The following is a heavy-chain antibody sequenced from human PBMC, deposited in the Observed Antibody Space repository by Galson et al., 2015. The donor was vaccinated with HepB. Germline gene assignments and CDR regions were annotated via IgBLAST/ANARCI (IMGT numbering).Heavy chain of an antibody. CDR3: ARGTYYYDSSGYYTTDQGGCFDD. J-gene: IGHJ4*02. D-gene: IGHD3-22*01. CDR1: GGSISSSY. V-gene: IGHV4-59*08. CDR2: IYYSGST. Sequence: SETLSLTCTVSGGSISSSYWSWIRQPPGKGLEWIGYIYYSGSTNYNPSLKSRVTISVDTSKNQFSLKLSSVTAADTAVYYCARGTYYYDSSGYYTTDQGGCFDDWGQGTLVTVSS.